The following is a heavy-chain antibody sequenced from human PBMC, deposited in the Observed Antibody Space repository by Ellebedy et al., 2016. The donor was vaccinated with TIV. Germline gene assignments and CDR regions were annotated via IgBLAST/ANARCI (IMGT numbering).Heavy chain of an antibody. Sequence: MPSETLSLTCTVSGGSITSTTYYWAWIRQPPGKGLEWIGTVYYTGITYYNPSLKSRVTISVNTSKNQFSLKLSSVTAADTAVYYCARHLRYYPADYWGQGTLVTVSS. J-gene: IGHJ4*02. CDR3: ARHLRYYPADY. CDR2: VYYTGIT. V-gene: IGHV4-39*01. D-gene: IGHD3-10*01. CDR1: GGSITSTTYY.